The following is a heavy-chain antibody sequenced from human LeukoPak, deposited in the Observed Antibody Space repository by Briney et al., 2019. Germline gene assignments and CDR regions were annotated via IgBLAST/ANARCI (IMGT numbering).Heavy chain of an antibody. Sequence: GGSLRLSCAASGFTFSSYAMHWVRQAPGKGLEYVSAISSNGGSTYYANSVKGRFTISRDNSKNTLYLQMGSLRAEDMAVYYCARVLSSSGYYDYCGQGTLVTVSS. CDR1: GFTFSSYA. J-gene: IGHJ4*02. V-gene: IGHV3-64*01. D-gene: IGHD3-22*01. CDR2: ISSNGGST. CDR3: ARVLSSSGYYDY.